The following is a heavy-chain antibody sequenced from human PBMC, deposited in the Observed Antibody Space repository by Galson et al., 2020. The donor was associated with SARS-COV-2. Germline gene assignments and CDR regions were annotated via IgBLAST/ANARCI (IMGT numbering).Heavy chain of an antibody. J-gene: IGHJ6*02. CDR2: INPNSGGT. Sequence: ASVKVSCKASGYTFTGYYMHWVRQAPGQGLEWMGWINPNSGGTNYAQKFQGWVTMTRDTSISTAYMELSRLRSDDTAVYYCARGGGCSGTSCYGLYYYYGMDGWGQGTTVTVSS. V-gene: IGHV1-2*04. D-gene: IGHD2-2*01. CDR1: GYTFTGYY. CDR3: ARGGGCSGTSCYGLYYYYGMDG.